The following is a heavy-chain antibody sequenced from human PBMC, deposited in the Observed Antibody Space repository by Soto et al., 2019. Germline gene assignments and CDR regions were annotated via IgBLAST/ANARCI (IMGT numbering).Heavy chain of an antibody. J-gene: IGHJ4*02. Sequence: ETLSLTCSVSGDSINSRYWSWIRQPPGKGLEWIGYIDYVGSTNYAPSLQSRVTMSCDTSKNQGSLKLGCVGAAGQAVYYCVRQRGHYSDFWGQGTLVTVSP. V-gene: IGHV4-59*11. CDR2: IDYVGST. D-gene: IGHD3-10*01. CDR1: GDSINSRY. CDR3: VRQRGHYSDF.